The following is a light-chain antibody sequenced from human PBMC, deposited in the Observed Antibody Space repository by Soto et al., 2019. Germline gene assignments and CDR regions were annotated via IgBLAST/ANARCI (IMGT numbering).Light chain of an antibody. CDR3: QQRSNWQGAT. Sequence: EIVVTQSPATLSLSPGERATLSCRASQSVSSYLAWYQQKPGQAPRLLIYDASNRATGIPARFSGSGSGTDFTLTISGLEPEAFAVYYCQQRSNWQGATFGGGTNVEIK. CDR2: DAS. J-gene: IGKJ4*01. V-gene: IGKV3-11*01. CDR1: QSVSSY.